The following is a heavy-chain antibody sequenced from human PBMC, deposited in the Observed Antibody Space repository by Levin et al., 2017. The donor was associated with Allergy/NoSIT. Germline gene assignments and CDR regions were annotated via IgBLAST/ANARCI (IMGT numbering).Heavy chain of an antibody. J-gene: IGHJ4*02. Sequence: GGSLRLSCAASGFTFSSYGMHWVRQAPGKGLEWVAVISYDGSNKYYADSVKGRFTISRDNSKNTLYLQMNSLRAEDTAVYYCAKDSGHNDYGDQMYYFDYWGQGTLVTVSS. D-gene: IGHD4-17*01. V-gene: IGHV3-30*18. CDR3: AKDSGHNDYGDQMYYFDY. CDR2: ISYDGSNK. CDR1: GFTFSSYG.